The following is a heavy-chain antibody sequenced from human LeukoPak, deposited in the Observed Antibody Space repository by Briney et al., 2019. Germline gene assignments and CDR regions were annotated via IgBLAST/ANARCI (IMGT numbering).Heavy chain of an antibody. V-gene: IGHV4-59*11. CDR1: GGSSSSHY. CDR2: IYYSGST. J-gene: IGHJ5*02. CDR3: ARGIAVTSPNWFDP. Sequence: PSETLSLTCTVSGGSSSSHYWSWIRQPPGKGLEWIGYIYYSGSTNYNPSLKSRVTISVDTSKNQFSLKLSSVTAADTAVYYCARGIAVTSPNWFDPWGQGTLVTVSS. D-gene: IGHD6-19*01.